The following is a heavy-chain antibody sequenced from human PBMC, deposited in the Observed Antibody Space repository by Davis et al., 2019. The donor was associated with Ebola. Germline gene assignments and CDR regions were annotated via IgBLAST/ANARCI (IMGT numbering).Heavy chain of an antibody. D-gene: IGHD3-3*01. J-gene: IGHJ4*02. Sequence: GESLKISCAASGFTFSTYWTSWVRQAPGKGLEWVDKRKTDGREEEYVDSVKGRFTMSRDNAKNSLYLQLDSLRDEDTAVYYCARWGLRGNYDSWSGSDYYFDYWGQGILVTVSS. V-gene: IGHV3-7*01. CDR1: GFTFSTYW. CDR3: ARWGLRGNYDSWSGSDYYFDY. CDR2: RKTDGREE.